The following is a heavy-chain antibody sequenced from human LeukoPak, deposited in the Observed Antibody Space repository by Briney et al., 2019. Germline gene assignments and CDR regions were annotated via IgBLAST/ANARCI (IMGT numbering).Heavy chain of an antibody. V-gene: IGHV3-74*01. Sequence: PGGSLRLSCAASGFTFDDYAMHWVGQAPGKGVGWVSRINSDGSSIIYADSVKGRFTISRDNAKNPLYLQMNSLRAEDTAVYSCARVQDGYNQRYYYYYIDVWGKGTTVTVSS. J-gene: IGHJ6*03. CDR1: GFTFDDYA. D-gene: IGHD5-24*01. CDR3: ARVQDGYNQRYYYYYIDV. CDR2: INSDGSSI.